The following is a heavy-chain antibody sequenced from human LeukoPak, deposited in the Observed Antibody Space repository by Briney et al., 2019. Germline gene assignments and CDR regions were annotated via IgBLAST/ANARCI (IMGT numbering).Heavy chain of an antibody. Sequence: SETLSLTCTVSGGSISSYYWSWIRQPPGKGLEWIGSIYYSGSTYYNPSLKSRVTISVDTSKNQFSLKLSSVTAADTAVYYCARHVPAAGSSPNWFDPWGQGTLVTVSS. CDR1: GGSISSYY. J-gene: IGHJ5*02. D-gene: IGHD6-13*01. V-gene: IGHV4-59*05. CDR2: IYYSGST. CDR3: ARHVPAAGSSPNWFDP.